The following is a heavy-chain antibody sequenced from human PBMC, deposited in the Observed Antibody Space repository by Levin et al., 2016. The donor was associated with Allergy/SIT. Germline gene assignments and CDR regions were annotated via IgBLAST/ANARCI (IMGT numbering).Heavy chain of an antibody. D-gene: IGHD2-8*01. V-gene: IGHV1-69*13. CDR3: ARDRQPYCTNGVCYDYGAFDI. Sequence: SVKVSCKASGGTFSSYAISWVRQAPGQGLEWMGGIIPIFGTANYAQKFQGRVTITADESTSTAYMELSSLRSEDTAVYYCARDRQPYCTNGVCYDYGAFDIWGQGTMVTVSS. CDR2: IIPIFGTA. J-gene: IGHJ3*02. CDR1: GGTFSSYA.